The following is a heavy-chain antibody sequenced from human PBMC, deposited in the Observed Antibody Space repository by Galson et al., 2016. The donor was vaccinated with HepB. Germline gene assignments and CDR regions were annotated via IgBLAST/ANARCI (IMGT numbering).Heavy chain of an antibody. CDR3: ARDLYSYGYRNYFDY. CDR2: IYTSGST. J-gene: IGHJ4*02. V-gene: IGHV4-4*07. Sequence: LSLTCTVSGGSISNYYWSWIRQPAGKGLEWIGHIYTSGSTSYNPSLKSRVTMSVDTSKNQFSLKLSSVTAADTAVYYCARDLYSYGYRNYFDYWGQGTLVTVSS. D-gene: IGHD5-18*01. CDR1: GGSISNYY.